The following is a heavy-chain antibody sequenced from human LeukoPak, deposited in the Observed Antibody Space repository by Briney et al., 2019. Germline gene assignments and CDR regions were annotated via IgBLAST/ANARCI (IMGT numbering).Heavy chain of an antibody. CDR2: ISAYNGNT. CDR3: ARDKLNYDFPQTLDY. V-gene: IGHV1-18*01. D-gene: IGHD3-3*01. J-gene: IGHJ4*02. Sequence: ASVKVSCKASGYTFTSYGISWVRQAPGQGLEWMGWISAYNGNTNYAQKLQGRVTMTTDTSTSTAYMELRSLRSDDTAVYYCARDKLNYDFPQTLDYWGQGTLVTVSS. CDR1: GYTFTSYG.